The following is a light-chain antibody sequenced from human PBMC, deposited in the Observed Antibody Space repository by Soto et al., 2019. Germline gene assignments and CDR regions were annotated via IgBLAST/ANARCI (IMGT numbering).Light chain of an antibody. V-gene: IGLV2-8*01. J-gene: IGLJ2*01. Sequence: QSALTQPPSASGSAGQSVTISCTGTISDVGGYNYVSWYQQYPGKAPKLMIYEVNKRPSGVPDRFSGSKSGNTASLTVSGLQAEDEADYYCSSYAGSNNLELFGGGTKLTVL. CDR2: EVN. CDR1: ISDVGGYNY. CDR3: SSYAGSNNLEL.